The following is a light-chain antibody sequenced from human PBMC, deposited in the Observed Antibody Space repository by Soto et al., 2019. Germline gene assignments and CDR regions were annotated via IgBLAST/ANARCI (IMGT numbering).Light chain of an antibody. Sequence: QSARTQPASVSGSPGQSITISCTGTSSDVGSYNLVSWYQHHPGKAPKLMIYEVIKRPSGVSNRFSGSKSGNTASLTISGLQAEDEADYYCCSYASSVYVFGTGTKVTVL. CDR1: SSDVGSYNL. CDR3: CSYASSVYV. V-gene: IGLV2-23*02. J-gene: IGLJ1*01. CDR2: EVI.